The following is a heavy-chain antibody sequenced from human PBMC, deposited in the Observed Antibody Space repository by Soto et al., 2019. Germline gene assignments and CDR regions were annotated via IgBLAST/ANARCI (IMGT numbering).Heavy chain of an antibody. D-gene: IGHD3-10*01. V-gene: IGHV3-33*01. CDR3: ARADYYGSGSPFDY. J-gene: IGHJ4*02. Sequence: QVQLVESGGGVVQPGRSLRLSCAASGFTFSSYGMHWVRQAPGKGLEWVAVIWYDGSNKYYADSVKGRFTISRDNSKNTLYLQMNSLRAEDTAVYSCARADYYGSGSPFDYWGQGTLVTVSS. CDR1: GFTFSSYG. CDR2: IWYDGSNK.